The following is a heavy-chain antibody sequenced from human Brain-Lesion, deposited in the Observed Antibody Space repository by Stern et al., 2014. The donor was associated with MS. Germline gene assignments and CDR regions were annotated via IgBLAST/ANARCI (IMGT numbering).Heavy chain of an antibody. J-gene: IGHJ5*02. Sequence: VQLVQSGPEVKKPGSSVQVSCKASGGTFGTYPITWLRQAPGQGLEWMGRILPIVGSPNYAQKFQGRVTITADRSTTTVYMKLSSLKSDDAAVYYCAKDGPALVTNWFDPWGRGTLVTVSS. CDR2: ILPIVGSP. V-gene: IGHV1-69*06. D-gene: IGHD5-18*01. CDR1: GGTFGTYP. CDR3: AKDGPALVTNWFDP.